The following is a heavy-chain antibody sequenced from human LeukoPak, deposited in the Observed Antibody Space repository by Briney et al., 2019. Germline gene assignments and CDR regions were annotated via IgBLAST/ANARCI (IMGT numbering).Heavy chain of an antibody. D-gene: IGHD2-15*01. CDR1: GGSISSSSYY. CDR2: NSGST. J-gene: IGHJ4*02. CDR3: ARDHCSDGTCYSILDY. Sequence: KPSETLSLTCTVSGGSISSSSYYWDWIRQPPGKGLEWIGSNSGSTYYNPSLKSRVTISVDTSKNQFSLKLTSATAADTAVYYCARDHCSDGTCYSILDYWGQGTLVTVSS. V-gene: IGHV4-39*02.